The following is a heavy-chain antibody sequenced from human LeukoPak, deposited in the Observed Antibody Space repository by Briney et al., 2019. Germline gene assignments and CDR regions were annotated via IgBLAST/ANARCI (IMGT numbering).Heavy chain of an antibody. Sequence: GGSLRLSCAASGFTFTTYGLHWVRQAPGKGLEWVAAIASNGGSEYYADSVKGRFTISRDNSKNALFLQMNSLRPDDTAVYYCAKRGHYSINWYHYFDYWGQGTLVTVSS. CDR2: IASNGGSE. J-gene: IGHJ4*02. CDR1: GFTFTTYG. CDR3: AKRGHYSINWYHYFDY. V-gene: IGHV3-30*18. D-gene: IGHD6-13*01.